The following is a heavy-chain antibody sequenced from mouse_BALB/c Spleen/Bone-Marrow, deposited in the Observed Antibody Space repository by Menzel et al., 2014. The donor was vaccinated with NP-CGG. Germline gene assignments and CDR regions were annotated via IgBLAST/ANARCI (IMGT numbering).Heavy chain of an antibody. Sequence: LVKTGASVKISCKASGYSLTGYYMHWVKQSHGKSLEWIGYISCYNGATSYNQKFKGKATFTVDTSSRTAYMQFNSLTSEDSAVYYCARGDYGDWYFDVWGAGTTVTVSS. D-gene: IGHD2-4*01. J-gene: IGHJ1*01. CDR3: ARGDYGDWYFDV. CDR1: GYSLTGYY. CDR2: ISCYNGAT. V-gene: IGHV1S34*01.